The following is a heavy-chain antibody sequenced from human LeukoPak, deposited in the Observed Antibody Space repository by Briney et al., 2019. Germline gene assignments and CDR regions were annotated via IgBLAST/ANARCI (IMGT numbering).Heavy chain of an antibody. CDR2: IIPIFGTA. V-gene: IGHV1-69*06. CDR3: ASLTEEYCSSTSCYYPFDY. J-gene: IGHJ4*02. Sequence: ASVKVSCKASGGTFSSYAISWVRQAPGQGLEWMGGIIPIFGTANYAQKFQGRVTITADKSTSTAYMELSSLRSEDTAVYYCASLTEEYCSSTSCYYPFDYWGQGTLVTASS. D-gene: IGHD2-2*01. CDR1: GGTFSSYA.